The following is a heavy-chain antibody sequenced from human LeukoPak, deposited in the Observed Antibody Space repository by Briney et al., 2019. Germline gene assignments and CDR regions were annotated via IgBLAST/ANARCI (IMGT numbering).Heavy chain of an antibody. CDR3: TTVGSAWNFDY. Sequence: GGSLRLSCAASGFTFSNAWMTWVRPAPGKGLEWVGRIKSKRDGGTIDYAAPVKGRFTISRDDSKDALYLQMNSLKIEDAAVYYCTTVGSAWNFDYWGQGTLVTVSS. J-gene: IGHJ4*02. CDR2: IKSKRDGGTI. D-gene: IGHD6-25*01. V-gene: IGHV3-15*05. CDR1: GFTFSNAW.